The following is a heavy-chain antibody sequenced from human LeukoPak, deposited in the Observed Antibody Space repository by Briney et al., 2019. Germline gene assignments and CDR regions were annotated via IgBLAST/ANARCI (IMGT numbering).Heavy chain of an antibody. Sequence: GASVKVSCKASGGTFSSYAISWVRQAPGQGLEWMGGIIPIFGTANYAQKFQGRVTITTDESTSTAYMELSSLRSEDTAVYYCASSLRYFDWLLFPDALDIWGQGTMVTVSS. J-gene: IGHJ3*02. CDR1: GGTFSSYA. V-gene: IGHV1-69*05. CDR2: IIPIFGTA. CDR3: ASSLRYFDWLLFPDALDI. D-gene: IGHD3-9*01.